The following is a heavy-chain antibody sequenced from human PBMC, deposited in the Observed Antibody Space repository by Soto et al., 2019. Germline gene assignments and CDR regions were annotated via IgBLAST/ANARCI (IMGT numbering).Heavy chain of an antibody. CDR1: GGSISSYY. V-gene: IGHV4-59*08. Sequence: SETLSLTCTVSGGSISSYYWSWIRQPPGKGLEWIGYIYYSGSTNYNPSLKSRVTISVDTSKYQFSLKLSSVTAADTAVYYCARLNYDSSGYYPGRGFDPWGQGTLVTVS. CDR3: ARLNYDSSGYYPGRGFDP. D-gene: IGHD3-22*01. J-gene: IGHJ5*02. CDR2: IYYSGST.